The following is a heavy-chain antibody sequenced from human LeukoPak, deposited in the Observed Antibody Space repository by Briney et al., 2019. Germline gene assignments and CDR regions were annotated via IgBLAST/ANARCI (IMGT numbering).Heavy chain of an antibody. CDR1: GFTFSSYA. J-gene: IGHJ4*02. CDR2: ISGSGGST. Sequence: GGSLRLSCAASGFTFSSYAMSWVRQAPGKGLEWVSAISGSGGSTYYADSVKGRFTISRDNSKNTLYLQMNSLRAEDTAVYYCAKDILSIFDSSSSYFDYWGQGTLVTVSS. CDR3: AKDILSIFDSSSSYFDY. V-gene: IGHV3-23*01. D-gene: IGHD6-6*01.